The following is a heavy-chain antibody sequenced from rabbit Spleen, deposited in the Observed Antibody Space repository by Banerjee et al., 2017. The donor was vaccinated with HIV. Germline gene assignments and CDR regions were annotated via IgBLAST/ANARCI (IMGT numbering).Heavy chain of an antibody. CDR1: GFDFSSNA. D-gene: IGHD8-1*01. CDR2: IDIGSAGST. CDR3: ARDTGSSFSSYGMDL. Sequence: QEQLVESGGDLVKPGASLTLTCTASGFDFSSNAMWWVRQAPGKGLEWIARIDIGSAGSTAYASWAKGRFTCSKTTSTTVTLQMTSLTAADTAAYFCARDTGSSFSSYGMDLWGPGTLVTVS. V-gene: IGHV1S45*01. J-gene: IGHJ6*01.